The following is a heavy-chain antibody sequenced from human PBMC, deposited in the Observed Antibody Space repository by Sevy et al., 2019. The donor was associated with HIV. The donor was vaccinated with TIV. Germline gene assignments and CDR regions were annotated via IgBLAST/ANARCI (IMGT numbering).Heavy chain of an antibody. Sequence: ASVKVSCKVSGYTLTEFSRHWVRQAPGKGLEWMGTFDPEDDERIYAQRFQGRVTMTEDTSTDTAYMELSSLRPEDTAVYYCATTRDYYENSGSPFDYWGQGSLVTVSS. CDR1: GYTLTEFS. V-gene: IGHV1-24*01. D-gene: IGHD3-22*01. CDR3: ATTRDYYENSGSPFDY. J-gene: IGHJ4*02. CDR2: FDPEDDER.